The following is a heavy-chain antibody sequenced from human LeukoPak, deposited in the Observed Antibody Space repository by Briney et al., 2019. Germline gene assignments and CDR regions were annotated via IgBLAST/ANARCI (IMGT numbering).Heavy chain of an antibody. D-gene: IGHD5-24*01. V-gene: IGHV4-39*07. Sequence: SETLSLTCTVSGGSISSSSYYWGWIRQPPGKGLEWIGSIYYSGSTNYNPSLKSRVTISVDTSKNQFSLKLSSVTAADTAVYYCARDRRDGYNWGVDYWGQGTLVTVSS. J-gene: IGHJ4*02. CDR3: ARDRRDGYNWGVDY. CDR2: IYYSGST. CDR1: GGSISSSSYY.